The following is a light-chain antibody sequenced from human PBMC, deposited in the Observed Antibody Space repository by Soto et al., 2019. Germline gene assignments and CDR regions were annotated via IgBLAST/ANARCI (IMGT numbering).Light chain of an antibody. V-gene: IGKV3-15*01. CDR2: DAS. Sequence: EIVMTQSPSTLYVSPGERATLSCRASQSVSSDLAWYQQKPGQAPRLLIYDASTRAAGVPARFSGGGSGTEFTLTITSLQSEDFAVYYCHQYNGWPRTFGQGTKVDIK. CDR1: QSVSSD. CDR3: HQYNGWPRT. J-gene: IGKJ1*01.